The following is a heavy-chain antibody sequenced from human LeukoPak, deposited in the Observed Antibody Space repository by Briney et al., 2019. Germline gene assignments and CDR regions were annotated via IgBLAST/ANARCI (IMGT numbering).Heavy chain of an antibody. D-gene: IGHD1-1*01. CDR3: ARPNWYDARLGAFHI. CDR2: IHYSGST. V-gene: IGHV4-39*07. Sequence: SETLSLTCTVSGGSISSSNYYWGWIRQPPGEGLEWIGSIHYSGSTYYNPSLKSRVTISVDTSKNQFSLKVNSVTAADTAVYFCARPNWYDARLGAFHIWGRGTLVTVSS. J-gene: IGHJ3*02. CDR1: GGSISSSNYY.